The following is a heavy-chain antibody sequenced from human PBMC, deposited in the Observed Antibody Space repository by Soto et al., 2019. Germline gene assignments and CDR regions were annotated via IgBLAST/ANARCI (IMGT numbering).Heavy chain of an antibody. Sequence: EVQLLESGGGLVQPGGSLRLSCAASGFTFSSYAMSWVRQAPGKGLEWVSAISGSGGSTYYADSVKGRFTISRDNAKNTLYLQMNSLRAEDTAVYYCAKDLTYSRGCYPVDYWGQGTLVTVSS. D-gene: IGHD6-19*01. CDR3: AKDLTYSRGCYPVDY. CDR1: GFTFSSYA. V-gene: IGHV3-23*01. CDR2: ISGSGGST. J-gene: IGHJ4*02.